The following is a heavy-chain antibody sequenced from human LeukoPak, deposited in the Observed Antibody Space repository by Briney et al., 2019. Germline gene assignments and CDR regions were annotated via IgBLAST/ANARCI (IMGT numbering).Heavy chain of an antibody. CDR1: GGSISSSIYY. J-gene: IGHJ6*02. CDR3: AGVGATPRYYNYYGMDV. V-gene: IGHV4-39*07. Sequence: SETLSLTCTVSGGSISSSIYYWGWIRQPPGKGLERIGSIYYNANTYYNPSLKSRITISLDTSKNQFSLRLSSVTAADTAVYYWAGVGATPRYYNYYGMDVWGQGTTVTVSS. D-gene: IGHD1-26*01. CDR2: IYYNANT.